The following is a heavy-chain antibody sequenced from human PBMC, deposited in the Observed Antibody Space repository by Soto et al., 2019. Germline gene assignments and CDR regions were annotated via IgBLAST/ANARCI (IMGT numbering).Heavy chain of an antibody. CDR2: INPITGGT. CDR1: GYTFTSYY. Sequence: DSVKVSCKASGYTFTSYYIHWVRQAPGQGLEWMGWINPITGGTNYAPKFQGRVTMTRDTSITTAYMELSRLRSDDTAVYYCARNYYDSSDRDYLDYWGQGTPVTVS. J-gene: IGHJ4*02. D-gene: IGHD3-22*01. CDR3: ARNYYDSSDRDYLDY. V-gene: IGHV1-2*02.